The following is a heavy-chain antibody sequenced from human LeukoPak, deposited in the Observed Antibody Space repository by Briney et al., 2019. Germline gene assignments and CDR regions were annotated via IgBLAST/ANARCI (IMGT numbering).Heavy chain of an antibody. V-gene: IGHV3-30*02. D-gene: IGHD2-15*01. CDR1: GFTFSSYG. CDR2: IRYDGSNK. J-gene: IGHJ4*02. Sequence: GGSLRLSCAASGFTFSSYGMHWVRQAPGKGLEWVAFIRYDGSNKYYADSVKGRFTISRDNSKNTLYLQMNSLRAEDTAVYYCAKDVPRYCSGGSCSTIDYWGRGTLVTVSS. CDR3: AKDVPRYCSGGSCSTIDY.